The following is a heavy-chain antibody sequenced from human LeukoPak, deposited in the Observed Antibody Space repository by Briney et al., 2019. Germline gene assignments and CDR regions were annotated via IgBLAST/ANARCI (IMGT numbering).Heavy chain of an antibody. D-gene: IGHD3-10*01. J-gene: IGHJ5*02. CDR2: IYYSGST. Sequence: PSETLSLTCTVSGGSISSGGYYWSWIRQHPGKGLEWIGYIYYSGSTYYNPSLKSRVTISVDTSKNQFSLKLSSVTAADTAVYYCARQSYYYGSESPNWFDPWGQGTLVTVSS. V-gene: IGHV4-31*03. CDR3: ARQSYYYGSESPNWFDP. CDR1: GGSISSGGYY.